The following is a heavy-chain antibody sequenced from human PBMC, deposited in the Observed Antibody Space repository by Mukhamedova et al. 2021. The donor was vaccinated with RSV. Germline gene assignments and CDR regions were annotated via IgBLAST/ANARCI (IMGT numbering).Heavy chain of an antibody. J-gene: IGHJ4*02. D-gene: IGHD6-19*01. CDR3: VRVTAGTAFGDY. Sequence: KFQGRVTITRDTSASTAYMELSSLRSEDTAVYYCVRVTAGTAFGDYWGQGTLVTVSS. V-gene: IGHV1-3*01.